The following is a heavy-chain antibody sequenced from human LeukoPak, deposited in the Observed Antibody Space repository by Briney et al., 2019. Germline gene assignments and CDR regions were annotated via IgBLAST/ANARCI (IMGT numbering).Heavy chain of an antibody. CDR1: GFRFSSYE. Sequence: PGGSLRLSCAASGFRFSSYEMNGVRQAPGKGLEWLSYISSRGNTIYYAESVKGRFTISRDNAKISLYLQMNSLRVEDTAIYYCARSLGPTRPFDYWGQGTLLIVSS. D-gene: IGHD5-24*01. CDR3: ARSLGPTRPFDY. V-gene: IGHV3-48*03. J-gene: IGHJ4*02. CDR2: ISSRGNTI.